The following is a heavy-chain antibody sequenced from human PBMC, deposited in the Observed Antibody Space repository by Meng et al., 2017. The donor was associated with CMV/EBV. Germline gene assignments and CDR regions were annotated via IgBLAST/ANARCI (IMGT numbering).Heavy chain of an antibody. J-gene: IGHJ4*02. V-gene: IGHV4-39*07. CDR1: GGSISSSSYY. CDR2: IYYSGST. CDR3: ASLAGDY. Sequence: QLQRQESGPGLVKPSETLSLTCTVSGGSISSSSYYWAWIRQPPGKGLGWIGSIYYSGSTYYNPSLKSRVTISVDTSKNQFSLKLSSVTAADMAVYYCASLAGDYWGQGTLVTVSS. D-gene: IGHD3-10*01.